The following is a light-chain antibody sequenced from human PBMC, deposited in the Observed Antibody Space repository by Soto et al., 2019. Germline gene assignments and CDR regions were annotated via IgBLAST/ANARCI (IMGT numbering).Light chain of an antibody. CDR1: SSDVGIYNY. CDR2: QVT. V-gene: IGLV2-14*01. Sequence: QSVLTQPASVSGSPGQSITISCTGTSSDVGIYNYVSWYQQHPGKAPKLMIYQVTNRPSGVSNRFSGSTSGNTASLTISGLQAEDEADYYCSSYTRSTNYVFGTGTKGTVL. J-gene: IGLJ1*01. CDR3: SSYTRSTNYV.